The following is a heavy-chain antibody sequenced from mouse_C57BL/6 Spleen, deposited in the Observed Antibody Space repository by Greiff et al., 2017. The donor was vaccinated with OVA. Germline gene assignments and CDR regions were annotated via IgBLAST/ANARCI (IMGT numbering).Heavy chain of an antibody. CDR2: IDPSDSET. V-gene: IGHV1-52*01. CDR1: GYTFTSYW. Sequence: VKLQQPGAELVRPGSSVKLSCKASGYTFTSYWMHWVKQRPIQGLEWIGNIDPSDSETHYNQKFKDKATLTVDKSSSTAYMQLSSLTSEDSAVYYCARRSNYGMDYWGQGTSVTVSS. CDR3: ARRSNYGMDY. D-gene: IGHD2-5*01. J-gene: IGHJ4*01.